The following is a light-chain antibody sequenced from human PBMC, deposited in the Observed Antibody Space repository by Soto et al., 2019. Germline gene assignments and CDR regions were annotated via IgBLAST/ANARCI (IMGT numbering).Light chain of an antibody. J-gene: IGKJ1*01. CDR2: GAS. CDR3: QQRSNWPPT. CDR1: QSVSSN. V-gene: IGKV3-15*01. Sequence: EIVMTPSPATLSVSPGERSTLSCRASQSVSSNLAWYQQKPGQAPRLLIYGASTRATGIPARFSGSGSGTEFTLTISSLQSEDFAVYYCQQRSNWPPTCGQGTKGDIK.